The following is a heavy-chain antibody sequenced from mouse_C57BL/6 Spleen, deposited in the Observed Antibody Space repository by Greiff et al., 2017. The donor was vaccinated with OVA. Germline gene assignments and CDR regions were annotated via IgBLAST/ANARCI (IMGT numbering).Heavy chain of an antibody. CDR1: GYTFTDYN. Sequence: VQLQQSGPELVKPGASVKMSCKASGYTFTDYNMHWVKQSHGKSLEWIGYINPNNGGTSYNQKFKGKATLTVNKSSSTAYMELRSLTSEDSAVYYCARPTTVVAPYFDYWGQGTTLTVSS. CDR2: INPNNGGT. CDR3: ARPTTVVAPYFDY. J-gene: IGHJ2*01. V-gene: IGHV1-22*01. D-gene: IGHD1-1*01.